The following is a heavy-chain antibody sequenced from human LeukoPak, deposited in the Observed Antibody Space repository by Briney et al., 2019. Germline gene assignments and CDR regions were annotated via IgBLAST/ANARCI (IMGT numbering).Heavy chain of an antibody. CDR2: IYTSGST. CDR3: ARVKRGYSYGYYYYYYMDV. J-gene: IGHJ6*03. Sequence: SETLSLTCTVSGGSISSYYWSWIRQPAGKGLEWIGRIYTSGSTNYNPSLKSRVTMSVDTSKNQFSLKLSSVTAADTAVYYCARVKRGYSYGYYYYYYMDVWGKGTTVTVSS. D-gene: IGHD5-18*01. V-gene: IGHV4-4*07. CDR1: GGSISSYY.